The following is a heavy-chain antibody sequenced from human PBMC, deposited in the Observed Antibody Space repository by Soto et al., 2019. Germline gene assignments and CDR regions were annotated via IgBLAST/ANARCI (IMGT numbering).Heavy chain of an antibody. V-gene: IGHV1-18*01. CDR1: GYTFTSYD. Sequence: ASVKVSCKASGYTFTSYDINWVRQATGQGLEWMGWMNPNNGNTDYAQKLQGRVTMTTDTSTSTAYMELRSLRSDDTAVYYCARDLIVVVPAAIYYYYYGMDVWGQGTTVTVSS. D-gene: IGHD2-2*01. J-gene: IGHJ6*02. CDR2: MNPNNGNT. CDR3: ARDLIVVVPAAIYYYYYGMDV.